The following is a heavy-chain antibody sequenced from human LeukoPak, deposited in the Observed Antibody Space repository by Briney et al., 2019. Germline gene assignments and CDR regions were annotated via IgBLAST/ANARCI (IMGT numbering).Heavy chain of an antibody. V-gene: IGHV4-61*08. J-gene: IGHJ3*02. CDR3: ARELGSGFDI. Sequence: SQTLSLTCTVSGGSISSGGYYWSWIRQPPGKGLEWIGYIYYSGSTNYNPSLKSRVIIPADTSKNQLSLMLHSVTAADTAVYYCARELGSGFDIWGQGTVVTVSS. D-gene: IGHD6-19*01. CDR2: IYYSGST. CDR1: GGSISSGGYY.